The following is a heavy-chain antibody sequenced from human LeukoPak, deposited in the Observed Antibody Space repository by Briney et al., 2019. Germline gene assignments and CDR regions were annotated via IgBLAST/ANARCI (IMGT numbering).Heavy chain of an antibody. V-gene: IGHV3-23*01. J-gene: IGHJ4*02. CDR2: ISGSGGST. CDR1: GFTFSSYA. D-gene: IGHD6-19*01. CDR3: ARDEWLAHYFDY. Sequence: GGSLRLSCAASGFTFSSYAMSWVRQAPGKGLEWVSAISGSGGSTYYADSVKGRFTISRDNSRNTLYLQMNSLRAEDTAVYYCARDEWLAHYFDYWDQGTLVTVSS.